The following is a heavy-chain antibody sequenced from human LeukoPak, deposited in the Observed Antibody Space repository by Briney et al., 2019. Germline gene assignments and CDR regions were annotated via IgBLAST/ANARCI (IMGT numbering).Heavy chain of an antibody. J-gene: IGHJ4*02. V-gene: IGHV3-74*01. CDR3: ARDSRYGYSNDY. CDR1: GFTFSSYW. D-gene: IGHD5-18*01. Sequence: PGGSPRLSCAASGFTFSSYWMHWVRQAPGKGLVWVSRINTDGSSTSYADSVKGRFTISRDNAKNTLYLQMNSLRAEDTAVYYCARDSRYGYSNDYWGQGTLVTVSS. CDR2: INTDGSST.